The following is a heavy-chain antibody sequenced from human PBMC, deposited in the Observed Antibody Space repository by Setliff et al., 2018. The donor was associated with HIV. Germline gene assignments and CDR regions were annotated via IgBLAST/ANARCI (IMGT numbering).Heavy chain of an antibody. J-gene: IGHJ6*03. D-gene: IGHD4-4*01. CDR2: ISYDGSNK. V-gene: IGHV3-30*18. Sequence: SLKLSCAASGFTFSSYGIHWVRQAPGKGLEWVAVISYDGSNKYYADSVKGRFTISRDNSKNTLYLQMNSLRAEDTAVYYCAKESGLYSNYKYYYYMDVWGKGTTVTVSS. CDR1: GFTFSSYG. CDR3: AKESGLYSNYKYYYYMDV.